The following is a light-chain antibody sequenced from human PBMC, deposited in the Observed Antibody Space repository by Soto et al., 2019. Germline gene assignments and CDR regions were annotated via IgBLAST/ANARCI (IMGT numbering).Light chain of an antibody. CDR1: QSVSSSY. Sequence: EIVLTQSPATLSLSPGQRATLSCRAIQSVSSSYLAWYQQKPGQAPRLLIYAASNWAAGIPARISGRGSGTDFILTISSLQLEDFATYYCQQHYGEPWTFGQGTKVDNK. V-gene: IGKV3D-7*01. CDR2: AAS. J-gene: IGKJ2*02. CDR3: QQHYGEPWT.